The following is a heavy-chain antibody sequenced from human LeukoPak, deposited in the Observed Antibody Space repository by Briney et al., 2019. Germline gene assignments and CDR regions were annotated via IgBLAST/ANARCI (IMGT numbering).Heavy chain of an antibody. J-gene: IGHJ1*01. Sequence: SGPTLVEPTQTLTLTCTFSGFSLSTGAVGVAWVRQPPGKALEWVALIYASDEKRYSPSLKSRLTITKDTSKNQVVLTMTNMDPVDTATYYCIHDIPGGEGFQHWGQGTLVTVSS. CDR1: GFSLSTGAVG. CDR3: IHDIPGGEGFQH. D-gene: IGHD3-16*01. V-gene: IGHV2-5*01. CDR2: IYASDEK.